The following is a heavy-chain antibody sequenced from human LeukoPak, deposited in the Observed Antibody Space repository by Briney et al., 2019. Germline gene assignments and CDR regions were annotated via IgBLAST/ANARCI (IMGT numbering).Heavy chain of an antibody. CDR2: MNPNSGNT. Sequence: ASVTVSCKASGYTFTSYDINWVRQATGQGLEWMGWMNPNSGNTGYAQKFQGRVTMTRNTSISTAYMELSGLRSEDTAVYYCARVYGGNAEAFDIWGQGTMVTVSS. J-gene: IGHJ3*02. CDR3: ARVYGGNAEAFDI. D-gene: IGHD4-23*01. V-gene: IGHV1-8*01. CDR1: GYTFTSYD.